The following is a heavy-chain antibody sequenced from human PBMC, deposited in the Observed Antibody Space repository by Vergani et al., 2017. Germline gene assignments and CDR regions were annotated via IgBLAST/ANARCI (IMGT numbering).Heavy chain of an antibody. J-gene: IGHJ4*02. CDR1: GYTFSNYY. Sequence: QVQVVQSGAEVKKSGASVKVSCKTSGYTFSNYYMHWVRQAPGQGPEWMGIINPSGGHTNYAQKFQGRVTMTRDTSTSTVYMELSSLRSEDTAIYYCARGDYGMLTGYRYWGQGTLVTVSA. D-gene: IGHD3-9*01. CDR2: INPSGGHT. V-gene: IGHV1-46*03. CDR3: ARGDYGMLTGYRY.